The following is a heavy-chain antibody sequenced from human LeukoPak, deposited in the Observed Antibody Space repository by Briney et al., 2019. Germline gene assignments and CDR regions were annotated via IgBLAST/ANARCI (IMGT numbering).Heavy chain of an antibody. CDR1: GGSISSYY. CDR2: IYYSGST. D-gene: IGHD3-22*01. V-gene: IGHV4-59*01. J-gene: IGHJ4*02. Sequence: ASETLSLTCTVSGGSISSYYWSWIRQPPGKGLEWIGYIYYSGSTNYNPSLKSRVTISVDTSKNQFSLKLSSVTTADTAVYYCARYRSSGYYRVFDYWGQGTLVTVSS. CDR3: ARYRSSGYYRVFDY.